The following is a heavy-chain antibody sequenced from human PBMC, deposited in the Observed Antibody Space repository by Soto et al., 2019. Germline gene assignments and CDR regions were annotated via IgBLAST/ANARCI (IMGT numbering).Heavy chain of an antibody. V-gene: IGHV4-31*03. CDR2: ITYSGMT. J-gene: IGHJ5*02. CDR1: GDSINSGCVY. CDR3: ARERQVGPSSGRFDP. Sequence: SETLSLTCSVNGDSINSGCVYWSWIRHSPGKGLEYIGYITYSGMTFYNPSLKSRVTMSVDTPKNQFSLEVRSVTAADTAVYYCARERQVGPSSGRFDPWGQGTLVTVSS.